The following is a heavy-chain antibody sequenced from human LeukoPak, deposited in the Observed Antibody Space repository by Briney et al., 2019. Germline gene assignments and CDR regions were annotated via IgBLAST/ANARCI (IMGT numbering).Heavy chain of an antibody. CDR3: ARAPNMWFYYMDV. Sequence: ASVKVSCKASGYTFTSYGISWVRQAPGQGLEWMGWISAYDGNINYAQKLQGRVTMTTDTSTSTAYMELRSLRSDDTAVYYCARAPNMWFYYMDVWGKGTTVTVSS. D-gene: IGHD2-21*01. CDR2: ISAYDGNI. V-gene: IGHV1-18*01. J-gene: IGHJ6*03. CDR1: GYTFTSYG.